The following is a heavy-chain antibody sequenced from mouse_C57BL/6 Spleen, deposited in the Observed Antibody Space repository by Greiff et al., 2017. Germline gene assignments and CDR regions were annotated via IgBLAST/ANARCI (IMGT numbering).Heavy chain of an antibody. J-gene: IGHJ4*01. CDR2: IDPSDSET. CDR3: AREFDYAMDY. V-gene: IGHV1-52*01. CDR1: GYTFTSYW. Sequence: QVQLKQPGAELVRPGSSVKLSCKASGYTFTSYWMHWVKQRPIQGLEWIGNIDPSDSETHYNQKFKDKATLTVDKSSSTAYMQLSSLTSEDSAVYYCAREFDYAMDYWGQGTSVTVSS.